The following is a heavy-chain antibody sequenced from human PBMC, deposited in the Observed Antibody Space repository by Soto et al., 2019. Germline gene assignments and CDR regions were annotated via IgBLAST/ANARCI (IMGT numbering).Heavy chain of an antibody. Sequence: EVRLVESGGGLVKPGGSLRLSCVASGFTYSTYSMNWVRQTPGKGLQWFSSISSRSEYIYYAESVRGRFTISRDNATNSLYLQMSSLRAEDTAVYFCAGEKHYCFAMDVWGQGTTVTVSS. V-gene: IGHV3-21*01. CDR3: AGEKHYCFAMDV. D-gene: IGHD2-21*01. J-gene: IGHJ6*02. CDR2: ISSRSEYI. CDR1: GFTYSTYS.